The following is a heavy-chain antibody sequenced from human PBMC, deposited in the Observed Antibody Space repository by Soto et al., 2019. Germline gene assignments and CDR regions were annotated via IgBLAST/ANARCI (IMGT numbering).Heavy chain of an antibody. CDR2: SGGT. CDR3: ARGNYEAFDI. V-gene: IGHV4-59*01. CDR1: KGSISSNY. Sequence: SETLSLTCTVSKGSISSNYWSWIRQPPGKGLEWIGYSGGTNYNPSLKSRVTISVDTSKNQFSLKLTSVTASDTAVYYCARGNYEAFDIWGQGTMVTVS. J-gene: IGHJ3*02. D-gene: IGHD1-1*01.